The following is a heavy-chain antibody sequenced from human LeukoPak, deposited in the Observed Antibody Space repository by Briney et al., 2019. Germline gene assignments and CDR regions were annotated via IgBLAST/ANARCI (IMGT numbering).Heavy chain of an antibody. V-gene: IGHV3-23*01. CDR3: AKEGDGYFDY. J-gene: IGHJ4*02. D-gene: IGHD5-24*01. CDR2: ISGGGGST. Sequence: PGGSLRLSCAASGFTFTSYSMNWVRQAPGKGLEWVSTISGGGGSTYYADSVKGRFTISRDNSKNTLYLQMNSLRAEDTAVYYCAKEGDGYFDYWGQGTLVTVSS. CDR1: GFTFTSYS.